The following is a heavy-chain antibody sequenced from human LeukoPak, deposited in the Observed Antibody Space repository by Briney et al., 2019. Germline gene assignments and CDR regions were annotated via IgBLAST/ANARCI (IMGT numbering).Heavy chain of an antibody. Sequence: GGSLRLSRAASGFTLSRYSMKWVRQAPGAGRERVSSISSSSSYIYYAHSLKGRVTISRDNSKNTLYLHVNSLRPEDTAVYYCAKGSCYEAQYYYYYMDVWGKGTTVTISS. J-gene: IGHJ6*03. CDR3: AKGSCYEAQYYYYYMDV. V-gene: IGHV3-21*01. CDR2: ISSSSSYI. CDR1: GFTLSRYS. D-gene: IGHD5-12*01.